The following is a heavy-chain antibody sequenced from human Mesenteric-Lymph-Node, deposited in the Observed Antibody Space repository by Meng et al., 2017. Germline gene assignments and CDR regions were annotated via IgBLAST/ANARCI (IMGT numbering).Heavy chain of an antibody. CDR2: IYWDDDR. CDR3: AHRGSSTWNVFDY. D-gene: IGHD2-2*01. Sequence: QITLKESCPTLVQPTQTLTLTCTFSGFSLSSSGVGVGWIRQPPGKALEWLGIIYWDDDRRYSESLKRRLTITKDTSKNQVVLTMTNMDPADTATYYCAHRGSSTWNVFDYWGQGTLVTVSS. J-gene: IGHJ4*02. V-gene: IGHV2-5*02. CDR1: GFSLSSSGVG.